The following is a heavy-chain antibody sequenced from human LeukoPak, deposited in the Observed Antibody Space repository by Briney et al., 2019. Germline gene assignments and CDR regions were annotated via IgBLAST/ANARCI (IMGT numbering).Heavy chain of an antibody. D-gene: IGHD1-26*01. V-gene: IGHV1-46*01. J-gene: IGHJ5*02. Sequence: ASVKVSCKASGYTFTSNAMNWVRQAPGQGLEWMGLINPSGSSTIYAQKFQGRVTMTRDMSTSTDYMELSSLRSEDTAVYYCARDNSVGDYAWWFDPWGQGTLVTVSS. CDR3: ARDNSVGDYAWWFDP. CDR2: INPSGSST. CDR1: GYTFTSNA.